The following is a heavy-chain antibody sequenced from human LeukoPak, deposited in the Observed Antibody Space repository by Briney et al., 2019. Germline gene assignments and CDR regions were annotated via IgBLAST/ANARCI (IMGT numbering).Heavy chain of an antibody. V-gene: IGHV3-23*01. CDR1: GFSLSNYI. J-gene: IGHJ4*02. Sequence: GESLRLSCVASGFSLSNYIMSWVRQAPGKGLEWVSTVSSSGSYTYYADSVKGRFTISRGNSKNTVYLEVNSLRAEDTAVYYCAKHRGSSGADARPAEYWGQGDLVTVSS. D-gene: IGHD5-12*01. CDR3: AKHRGSSGADARPAEY. CDR2: VSSSGSYT.